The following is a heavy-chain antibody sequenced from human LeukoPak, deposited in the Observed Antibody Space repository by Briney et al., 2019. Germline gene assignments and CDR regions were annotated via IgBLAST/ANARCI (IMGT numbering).Heavy chain of an antibody. Sequence: GASVKVSCKVSGYTLTELSMHWVRQAPGKGLEWMGGFDPEDGETIYAQKFQGRVTMTEDTSTDTAYMELSSLRSEDTAVYYCATANPFYNWNHANWFNPWGQGTLVTVSS. J-gene: IGHJ5*02. V-gene: IGHV1-24*01. D-gene: IGHD1-14*01. CDR3: ATANPFYNWNHANWFNP. CDR1: GYTLTELS. CDR2: FDPEDGET.